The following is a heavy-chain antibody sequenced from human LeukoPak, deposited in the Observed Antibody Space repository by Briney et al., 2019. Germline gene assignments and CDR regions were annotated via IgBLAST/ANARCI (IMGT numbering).Heavy chain of an antibody. Sequence: PSETLSLTCTVSGGSISSSSYYWGWIRQPPGKGLEWIGSIYYSGSTYYNPSLKSRVTISVHTSKNQFSLKLSSVTAADTAVYYCAREKKTGTTRWFDPWGQGTLVTVSS. J-gene: IGHJ5*02. CDR2: IYYSGST. D-gene: IGHD1-14*01. V-gene: IGHV4-39*02. CDR1: GGSISSSSYY. CDR3: AREKKTGTTRWFDP.